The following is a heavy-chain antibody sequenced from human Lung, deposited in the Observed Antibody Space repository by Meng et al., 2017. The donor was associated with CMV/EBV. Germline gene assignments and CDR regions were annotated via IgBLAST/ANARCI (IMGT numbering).Heavy chain of an antibody. V-gene: IGHV4-34*01. D-gene: IGHD1-14*01. Sequence: XSLXCAVHGGSFSGYFWSWIRQPPGKGLEWCGEINPSGSTNYNPSLKSRVTISVHTSKSQFSLKLSFVTAADTAVYYCAREPQPGSFDIWGQGTRVTVSS. CDR3: AREPQPGSFDI. J-gene: IGHJ3*02. CDR1: GGSFSGYF. CDR2: INPSGST.